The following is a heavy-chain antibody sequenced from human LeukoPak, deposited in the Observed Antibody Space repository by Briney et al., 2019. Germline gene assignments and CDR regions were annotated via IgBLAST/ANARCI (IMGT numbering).Heavy chain of an antibody. Sequence: GEPLHLSCKCSGSTFTSYWSGGVRKLPGKGLEWMGIIYPGDSDTKYSPSFQGQVTISADKSITTAYLQWSSLKASDTAMYYCARVPFGDYAPDYWGQGTLVTVSS. D-gene: IGHD4-17*01. CDR3: ARVPFGDYAPDY. CDR1: GSTFTSYW. CDR2: IYPGDSDT. V-gene: IGHV5-51*01. J-gene: IGHJ4*02.